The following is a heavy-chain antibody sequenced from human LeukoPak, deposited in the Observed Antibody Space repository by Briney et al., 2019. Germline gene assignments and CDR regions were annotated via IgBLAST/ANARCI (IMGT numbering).Heavy chain of an antibody. D-gene: IGHD7-27*01. J-gene: IGHJ4*02. CDR1: GFTFSTYA. Sequence: GKSLRLSCAASGFTFSTYAMHWVRQAPGKGLEWVAVISYDGNNKYYADSVKGRFTISRDNSKNTLYLQLNSLRAEDTAVFYCARVQNWDFDYWGQGTLVTVSS. CDR3: ARVQNWDFDY. CDR2: ISYDGNNK. V-gene: IGHV3-30*01.